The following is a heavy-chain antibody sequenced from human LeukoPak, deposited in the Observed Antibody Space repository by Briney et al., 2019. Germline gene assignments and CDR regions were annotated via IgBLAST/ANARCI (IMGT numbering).Heavy chain of an antibody. V-gene: IGHV1-18*01. CDR3: ARQPYYLAAAGHRTYYYYGMDV. CDR1: GYTFTSYG. Sequence: ASVKVSCKASGYTFTSYGISWVRQAPGRGLEWMGWISAYNGNTNYAQKLQGRVTMTTDTSTSTAYMELRSLRSDDTAVYYCARQPYYLAAAGHRTYYYYGMDVWGQGTTVTVSS. J-gene: IGHJ6*02. D-gene: IGHD6-13*01. CDR2: ISAYNGNT.